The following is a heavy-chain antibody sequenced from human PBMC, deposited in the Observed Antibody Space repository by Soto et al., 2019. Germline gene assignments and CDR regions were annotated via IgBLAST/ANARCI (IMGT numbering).Heavy chain of an antibody. V-gene: IGHV5-10-1*01. Sequence: GESLKISRKGSGYPFTDYWNNWVRQIPGKGLEWMGRIDTSDSYTKYSPSFQGHVTISADKSISTAYLEWSSLEASDTAMYYCARARSITIFGVVGFEMDVWGQGTTVTVSS. D-gene: IGHD3-3*01. CDR2: IDTSDSYT. CDR3: ARARSITIFGVVGFEMDV. J-gene: IGHJ6*02. CDR1: GYPFTDYW.